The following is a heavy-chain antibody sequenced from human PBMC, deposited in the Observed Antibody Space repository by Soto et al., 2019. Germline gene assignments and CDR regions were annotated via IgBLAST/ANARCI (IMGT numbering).Heavy chain of an antibody. CDR2: IIPIFGTA. J-gene: IGHJ4*01. CDR1: GDPLSSYA. Sequence: SVKVACTASGDPLSSYASSWGRQAPGQGLEWMGGIIPIFGTANYAQKFQARVTITADESTSTAYMELSSLRSEDTAEYYCALHSYSSPIAWLFHGTDDWGQRTMVTVSS. V-gene: IGHV1-69*01. D-gene: IGHD4-4*01. CDR3: ALHSYSSPIAWLFHGTDD.